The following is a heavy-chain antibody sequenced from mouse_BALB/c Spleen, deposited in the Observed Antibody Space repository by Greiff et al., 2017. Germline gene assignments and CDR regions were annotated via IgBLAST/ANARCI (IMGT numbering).Heavy chain of an antibody. CDR1: GYTFTSYV. CDR2: INPYNDGT. Sequence: VQLKQSGPELVKPGASVKMSCKASGYTFTSYVMHWVKQKPGQGLEWIGYINPYNDGTKYNEKFKGKATLTSDKSSSTAYMVLSSLTSEDSAVYYCARRCFDGYYDAMDYWGQGTSVTVSA. J-gene: IGHJ4*01. CDR3: ARRCFDGYYDAMDY. D-gene: IGHD2-3*01. V-gene: IGHV1-14*01.